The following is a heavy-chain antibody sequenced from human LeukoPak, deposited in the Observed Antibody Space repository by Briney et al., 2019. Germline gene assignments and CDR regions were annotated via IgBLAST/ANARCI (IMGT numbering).Heavy chain of an antibody. J-gene: IGHJ4*02. CDR1: GFTFDDYA. D-gene: IGHD6-13*01. CDR3: AKGSSWFDY. Sequence: PGGSLRPSCAASGFTFDDYAMHWVRQGPGKGLEWVSAISGDGGSTYHADSVKGRFTISRDNSKNSLYLQMNSLRTEDTALYYCAKGSSWFDYWGQGTLVTVSS. V-gene: IGHV3-43*02. CDR2: ISGDGGST.